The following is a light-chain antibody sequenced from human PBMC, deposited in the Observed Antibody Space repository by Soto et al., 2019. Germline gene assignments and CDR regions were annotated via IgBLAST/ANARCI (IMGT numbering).Light chain of an antibody. CDR2: AAY. J-gene: IGKJ1*01. Sequence: DIQMTQSPSSLSTSVGDRVTITCRASQYINNYLNWYQQKPGKAPKLLIFAAYNLQSGIPSRFSGSGSRTDFTLTISSLQHEDFVADFCQQSFSGRSWKFGQGTKVEIK. CDR3: QQSFSGRSWK. V-gene: IGKV1-39*01. CDR1: QYINNY.